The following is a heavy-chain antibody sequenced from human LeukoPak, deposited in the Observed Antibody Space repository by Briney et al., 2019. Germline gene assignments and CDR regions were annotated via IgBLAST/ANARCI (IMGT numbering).Heavy chain of an antibody. Sequence: SETLSLTCTVSGGSISSSSYYWTWIRQPAGKGLEWIGRIYTSGSTNYNPSLKSRVTMSVDTSKNLFSLKLSSVTAADTAVYYCARDARVVGATSYFDYWGQGTLVTVSS. D-gene: IGHD1-26*01. CDR3: ARDARVVGATSYFDY. J-gene: IGHJ4*02. CDR2: IYTSGST. V-gene: IGHV4-61*02. CDR1: GGSISSSSYY.